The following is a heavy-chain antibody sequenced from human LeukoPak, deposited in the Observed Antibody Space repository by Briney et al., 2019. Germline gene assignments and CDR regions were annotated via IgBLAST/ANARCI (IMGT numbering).Heavy chain of an antibody. CDR2: FDPEDGET. Sequence: ASVKVSCKVSGYTLTELSMHWVRQAPGKGLEWMGGFDPEDGETIYAQKFQGRVTMTRDTSTSTVYMELSSLRSEDTAVYYCARGTDYYYDSSGYYDFDYWGQGTLVTVSS. V-gene: IGHV1-24*01. CDR1: GYTLTELS. J-gene: IGHJ4*02. CDR3: ARGTDYYYDSSGYYDFDY. D-gene: IGHD3-22*01.